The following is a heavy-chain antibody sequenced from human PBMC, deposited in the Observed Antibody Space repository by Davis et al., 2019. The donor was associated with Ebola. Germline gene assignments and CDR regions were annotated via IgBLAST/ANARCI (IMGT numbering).Heavy chain of an antibody. Sequence: ASSMVSCKASGYRFTSYYMHWVRQAPGQGLEWMGIINPLTGGTSYAQNFQVRVNMTRDTSTSTVYMELSRLRSEDTAVYYCAREGGRYYDSSGYVFDIWGQGTMVKVSS. CDR3: AREGGRYYDSSGYVFDI. V-gene: IGHV1-46*01. J-gene: IGHJ3*02. CDR2: INPLTGGT. D-gene: IGHD3-22*01. CDR1: GYRFTSYY.